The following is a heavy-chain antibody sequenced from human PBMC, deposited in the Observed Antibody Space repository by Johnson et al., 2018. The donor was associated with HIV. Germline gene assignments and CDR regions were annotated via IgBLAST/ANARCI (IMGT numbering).Heavy chain of an antibody. J-gene: IGHJ3*02. Sequence: QVQLMESGGGVVQPGRSLRLSCAASRFTFSYYGMNWVRQAPGKGLEWVALISFDGSNKYYADSVTGRFTISRDNSKNTLYLQMNSLRAEDTAVYYCAIPLGVPTDDDAFDIWGQGTMVTVSS. CDR2: ISFDGSNK. D-gene: IGHD2-2*01. CDR1: RFTFSYYG. V-gene: IGHV3-30*03. CDR3: AIPLGVPTDDDAFDI.